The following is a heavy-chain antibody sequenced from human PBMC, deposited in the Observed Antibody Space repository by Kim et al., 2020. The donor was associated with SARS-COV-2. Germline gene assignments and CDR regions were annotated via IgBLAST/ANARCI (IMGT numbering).Heavy chain of an antibody. CDR2: IYPGDSDT. CDR1: GYSFTSYW. CDR3: ARLERDPEEYYYDSNPRGWFDP. V-gene: IGHV5-51*01. D-gene: IGHD3-22*01. Sequence: GESLKISCKGSGYSFTSYWIGWVRQMPGKGLEWMGIIYPGDSDTKYSPSFQGQVTISADKSISTAYLQWSSLKASDTAMYYCARLERDPEEYYYDSNPRGWFDPWGQGTLVTVSS. J-gene: IGHJ5*02.